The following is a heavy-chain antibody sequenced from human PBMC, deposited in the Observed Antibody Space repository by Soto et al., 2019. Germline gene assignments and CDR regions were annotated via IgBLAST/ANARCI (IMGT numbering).Heavy chain of an antibody. V-gene: IGHV4-61*01. CDR3: ARTVHYDSSGYYFSHVWTHDY. D-gene: IGHD3-22*01. J-gene: IGHJ4*02. CDR1: GGSVSSGSYY. CDR2: IYYSGST. Sequence: PSETLSLTCTVSGGSVSSGSYYWSWIRQPPGKGLEWIGYIYYSGSTNYNPSLKSRVTISVDTSKNQFSLKLSSVTAADTAVYYCARTVHYDSSGYYFSHVWTHDYWGQGTLVTVSS.